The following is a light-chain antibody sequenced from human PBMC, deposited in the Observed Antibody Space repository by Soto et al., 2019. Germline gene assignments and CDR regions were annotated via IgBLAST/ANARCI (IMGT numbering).Light chain of an antibody. J-gene: IGKJ4*01. CDR3: QQTYRTPLT. CDR2: ATS. V-gene: IGKV1-39*01. Sequence: DIQMTQFPLSLSASVGDRVTITCRASQTIRSHLHWYQQKPGEAPKIVIYATSTLQSGVPSRFNGSVSGTDFTLTISSLQPEDFATYYCQQTYRTPLTFGGGTKVEIK. CDR1: QTIRSH.